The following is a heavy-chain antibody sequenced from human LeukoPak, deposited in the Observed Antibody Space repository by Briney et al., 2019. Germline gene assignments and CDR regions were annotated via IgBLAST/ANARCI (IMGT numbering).Heavy chain of an antibody. Sequence: ASVKVSCKASGYTFTSYHITWVRQAPGQGLEWMGIINPSGGSTSYAQKFQGRVTMTRDMSTSTVYMELSSLRSEDTAVYYCARDRTRNWFDPWGQGTLVTVSS. CDR3: ARDRTRNWFDP. V-gene: IGHV1-46*01. CDR2: INPSGGST. J-gene: IGHJ5*02. CDR1: GYTFTSYH.